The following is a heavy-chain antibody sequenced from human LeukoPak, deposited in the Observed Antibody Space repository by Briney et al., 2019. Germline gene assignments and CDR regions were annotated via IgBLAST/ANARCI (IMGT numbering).Heavy chain of an antibody. CDR3: ASIPTYYDILTGYSGVNY. D-gene: IGHD3-9*01. CDR1: GGSISSYY. J-gene: IGHJ4*02. Sequence: SETLSLTCTVSGGSISSYYWSWIRQPPGKGREWIGYTYYSGSTNYNPSLKSRVTISVDTSKNLFSLKLSSVTAADTAVYYCASIPTYYDILTGYSGVNYWGQGTLVTVSS. V-gene: IGHV4-59*01. CDR2: TYYSGST.